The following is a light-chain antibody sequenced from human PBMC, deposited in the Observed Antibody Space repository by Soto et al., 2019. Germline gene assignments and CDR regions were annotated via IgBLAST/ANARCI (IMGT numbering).Light chain of an antibody. J-gene: IGKJ2*01. CDR1: QTVSSTY. CDR2: GAS. V-gene: IGKV3-20*01. CDR3: QQYGSRTYT. Sequence: EIVLTQSPGTLSLSPGERATLSCRASQTVSSTYLAWYQQKPGQAPRLLIYGASSRATGIPDRFSGSGSGTDFTLTISRLEPEDFAVYYCQQYGSRTYTFGQGTKLEIK.